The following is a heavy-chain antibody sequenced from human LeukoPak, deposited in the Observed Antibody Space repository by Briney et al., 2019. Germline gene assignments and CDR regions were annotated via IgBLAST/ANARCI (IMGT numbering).Heavy chain of an antibody. J-gene: IGHJ6*04. CDR1: GGTFSTYA. D-gene: IGHD3-10*01. V-gene: IGHV1-69*06. CDR3: ARSRADYYHYYGMDV. Sequence: GSSVKVSCKASGGTFSTYAINWVRQAPGQGLEWVGGIIPIFGTANYAQRFQGRVTITADKSTTTAYMDLSSLRSEDTAVYYCARSRADYYHYYGMDVWAKGPRSPSPQ. CDR2: IIPIFGTA.